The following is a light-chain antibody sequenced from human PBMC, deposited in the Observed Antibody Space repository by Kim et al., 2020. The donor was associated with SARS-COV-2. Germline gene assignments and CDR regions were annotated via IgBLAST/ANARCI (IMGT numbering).Light chain of an antibody. J-gene: IGKJ4*01. V-gene: IGKV3-15*01. CDR1: QSVSSN. Sequence: SPGERVTLSCRASQSVSSNLAWYQRKPGQAPRLLIYGASNRATGIPARFSGSGSGTEFTLTISSLQSEDFAVYYCQQYNNWPPLTFGGGTKVDIK. CDR3: QQYNNWPPLT. CDR2: GAS.